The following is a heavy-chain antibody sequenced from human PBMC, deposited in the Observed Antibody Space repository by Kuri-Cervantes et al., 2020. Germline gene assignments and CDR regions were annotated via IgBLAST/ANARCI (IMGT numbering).Heavy chain of an antibody. CDR1: GFTFSSYS. CDR2: INHSGST. J-gene: IGHJ5*02. D-gene: IGHD6-19*01. Sequence: GSLRLSCVASGFTFSSYSMNWIRQPPGKGLEWIGEINHSGSTNYNPSLKSRVTISVDTSKNQFSLKLSSVTAADTAVYYCARGRGANRSSPGWRIAVAGLGWFDPWGQGTLVTVSS. V-gene: IGHV4-34*01. CDR3: ARGRGANRSSPGWRIAVAGLGWFDP.